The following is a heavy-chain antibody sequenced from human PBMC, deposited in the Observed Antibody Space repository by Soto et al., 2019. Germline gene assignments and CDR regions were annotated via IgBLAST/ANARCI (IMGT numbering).Heavy chain of an antibody. CDR1: GFTFSNYW. CDR3: ARDKSGPADY. CDR2: IDDGSTT. Sequence: GGALRLSCAASGFTFSNYWMHWVRQAPGKGLVWASLIDDGSTTRYADSVRGRFTISRDNAKNTVYLQINSLTPEDTAVYYCARDKSGPADYWGQGTLVTVSS. D-gene: IGHD3-3*01. J-gene: IGHJ4*02. V-gene: IGHV3-74*01.